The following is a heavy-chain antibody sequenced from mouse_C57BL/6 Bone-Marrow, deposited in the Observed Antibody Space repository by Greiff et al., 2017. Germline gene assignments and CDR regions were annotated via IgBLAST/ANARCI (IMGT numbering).Heavy chain of an antibody. CDR1: GFTFSDYG. Sequence: DVMLVESGGGLVQPGGSLKLSCAASGFTFSDYGMAWVRQAPGKGPEWVALISNLAYSINYADTVTGRFTISGENAKNTLYLEMSSLRSEDTAMYSCERQNDGYYGWYFDVWGTGTTVTVSS. CDR3: ERQNDGYYGWYFDV. D-gene: IGHD2-3*01. CDR2: ISNLAYSI. V-gene: IGHV5-15*01. J-gene: IGHJ1*03.